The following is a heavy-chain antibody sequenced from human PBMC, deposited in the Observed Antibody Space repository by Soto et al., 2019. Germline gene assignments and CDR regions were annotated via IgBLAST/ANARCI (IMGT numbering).Heavy chain of an antibody. D-gene: IGHD2-2*01. V-gene: IGHV3-23*01. Sequence: GGSLRLSCAASGFTFSSYAMSWVRQAPGKGLEWVSAISGSGGSTYYADSVKGRFTISRDNSKNTLYLQMNSLRAQDTAVYYCAKENVVVPTEGWFDPWGQGTLVTVSS. CDR2: ISGSGGST. CDR1: GFTFSSYA. J-gene: IGHJ5*02. CDR3: AKENVVVPTEGWFDP.